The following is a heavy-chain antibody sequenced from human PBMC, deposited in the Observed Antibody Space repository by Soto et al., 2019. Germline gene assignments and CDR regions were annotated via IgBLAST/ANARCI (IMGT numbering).Heavy chain of an antibody. D-gene: IGHD1-7*01. CDR2: VHYQGGT. CDR3: ARPARVELGNDAFDI. CDR1: GGSMRSYY. J-gene: IGHJ3*02. V-gene: IGHV4-59*01. Sequence: PSETLSLTCTVSGGSMRSYYWTWIRQPPGKGLEWIGYVHYQGGTNYNPSLKTRDTISVDTFKNQFSLTLSSVTAADTAVYYCARPARVELGNDAFDIWGQGTMVTVSS.